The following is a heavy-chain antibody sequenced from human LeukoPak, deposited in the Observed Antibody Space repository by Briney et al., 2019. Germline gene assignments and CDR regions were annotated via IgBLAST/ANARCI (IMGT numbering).Heavy chain of an antibody. CDR2: IRTKPDNFAT. J-gene: IGHJ4*02. V-gene: IGHV3-73*01. D-gene: IGHD3-16*01. Sequence: GGSLTLSCAASGFPSSGSAVHWVRQASGKGLEWVGRIRTKPDNFATAYAASVKGRFTISRDDSRNTAYLQMNSLKTEDTAVYYCTRQDFIRADFDYWGQGTLVTVSS. CDR1: GFPSSGSA. CDR3: TRQDFIRADFDY.